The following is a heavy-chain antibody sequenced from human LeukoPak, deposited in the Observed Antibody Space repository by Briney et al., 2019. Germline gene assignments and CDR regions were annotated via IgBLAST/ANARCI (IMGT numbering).Heavy chain of an antibody. Sequence: PGGSLRFSCEASGFTFSNYAMSWVRQAPGKGLEWVSAISDSGNAAYSADSVQGRFTISRDNSKNAVFLQMNSLRVADTAVYYCARIPPRSGGSEPTNHIDYWGRGTLVTVSS. D-gene: IGHD2-8*02. CDR2: ISDSGNAA. CDR1: GFTFSNYA. J-gene: IGHJ4*02. V-gene: IGHV3-23*01. CDR3: ARIPPRSGGSEPTNHIDY.